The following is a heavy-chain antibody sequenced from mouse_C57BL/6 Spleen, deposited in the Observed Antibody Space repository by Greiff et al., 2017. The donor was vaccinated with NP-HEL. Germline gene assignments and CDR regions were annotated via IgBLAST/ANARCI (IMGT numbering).Heavy chain of an antibody. J-gene: IGHJ4*01. V-gene: IGHV5-6*01. CDR1: GFTFSSYG. Sequence: EVHLVESGGDLVKPGGSLKLSCAASGFTFSSYGMSWVRQTPDKRLEWVATISSGGSYTYYPDSVKGRFTISRDNAKNTLYLQMSSLKSEDTAMYYCARRSDYDYDGYAMDYWGQGTSVTVSS. CDR2: ISSGGSYT. CDR3: ARRSDYDYDGYAMDY. D-gene: IGHD2-4*01.